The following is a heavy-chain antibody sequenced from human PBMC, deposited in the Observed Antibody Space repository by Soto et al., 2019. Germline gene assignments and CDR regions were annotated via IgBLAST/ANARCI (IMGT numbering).Heavy chain of an antibody. CDR1: GFTFSSYS. Sequence: PGGSLRLSCAASGFTFSSYSMNWVRQATGKGLEWVSSISSSSSYIYYADSVKGRFTISRDNAKNSLYLQMNSLRAEDTAVYYCARGLLTHDYADYPLGYWGQGTLVTVSS. J-gene: IGHJ4*02. CDR3: ARGLLTHDYADYPLGY. CDR2: ISSSSSYI. V-gene: IGHV3-21*01. D-gene: IGHD4-17*01.